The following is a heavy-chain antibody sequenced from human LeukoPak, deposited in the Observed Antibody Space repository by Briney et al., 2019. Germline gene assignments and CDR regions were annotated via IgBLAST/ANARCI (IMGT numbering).Heavy chain of an antibody. D-gene: IGHD5-24*01. CDR2: IYYSGST. Sequence: SETLSLTCTVSGGSISSYYWSWIRQPPGMGLEWIGYIYYSGSTNYNPSLKSRVTISVDTSKNQFSLKLSSVTAADTAVYYCARATGDGYNPFDYWGQGTLVTVSS. CDR1: GGSISSYY. J-gene: IGHJ4*02. V-gene: IGHV4-59*01. CDR3: ARATGDGYNPFDY.